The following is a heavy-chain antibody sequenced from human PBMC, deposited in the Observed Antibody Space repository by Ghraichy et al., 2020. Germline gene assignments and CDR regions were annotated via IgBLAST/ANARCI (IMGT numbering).Heavy chain of an antibody. CDR2: ISYDGDNE. D-gene: IGHD2/OR15-2a*01. J-gene: IGHJ6*02. V-gene: IGHV3-30*04. CDR3: ARDQRALFRNFYFAMDV. Sequence: GGSLRLSCTASGFSFGDFAMHWVRQAPGKGLEWVALISYDGDNEHYADFVKGRFTISRDNSRDTLYLQMNSLRAEDTAVYCCARDQRALFRNFYFAMDVWGQGTTVTVSS. CDR1: GFSFGDFA.